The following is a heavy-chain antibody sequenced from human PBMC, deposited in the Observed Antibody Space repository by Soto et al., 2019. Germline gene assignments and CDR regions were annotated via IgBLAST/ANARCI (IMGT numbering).Heavy chain of an antibody. CDR3: AKADDSSGYYDAFDI. Sequence: GGSLRLSCAASGFTFSIYAMSWVRHAPGKGLEWVSAISGSGGSTYYADSVKGRFTISRDNSKNTLYLQMNSLRAEDTAVYYCAKADDSSGYYDAFDIWGQGTMVTVSS. D-gene: IGHD3-22*01. J-gene: IGHJ3*02. CDR2: ISGSGGST. CDR1: GFTFSIYA. V-gene: IGHV3-23*01.